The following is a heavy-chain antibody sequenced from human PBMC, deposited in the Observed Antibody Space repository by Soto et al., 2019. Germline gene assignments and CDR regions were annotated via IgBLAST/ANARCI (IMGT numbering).Heavy chain of an antibody. CDR1: GFTFSSYG. D-gene: IGHD2-15*01. CDR3: AKDMGGGESASRVSRPSY. J-gene: IGHJ4*02. Sequence: PGGSLRLSCAASGFTFSSYGMHWVRQAPGKGLEWVAVISYDGSNKYYADSVKGRFTISRDDSKNTLYLQMNSLRAEDTAVYYCAKDMGGGESASRVSRPSYRGRGTLVTVSS. CDR2: ISYDGSNK. V-gene: IGHV3-30*18.